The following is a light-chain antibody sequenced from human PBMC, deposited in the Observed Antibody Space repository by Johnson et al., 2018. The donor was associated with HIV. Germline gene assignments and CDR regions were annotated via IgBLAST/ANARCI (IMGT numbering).Light chain of an antibody. CDR1: SSNIGNNY. CDR2: DNN. Sequence: QSVLTQPPSVSVAPGQKVTISCSGSSSNIGNNYVSWYQQLPGTAPKLLIYDNNKRPSGIPDRFSGSKSGTSATLRITGLQTGDEADYYCGTWDSSLSVGVFGTGTKVTVL. CDR3: GTWDSSLSVGV. V-gene: IGLV1-51*01. J-gene: IGLJ1*01.